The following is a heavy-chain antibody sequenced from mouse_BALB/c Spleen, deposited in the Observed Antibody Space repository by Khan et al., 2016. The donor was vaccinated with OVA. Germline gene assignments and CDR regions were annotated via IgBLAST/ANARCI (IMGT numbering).Heavy chain of an antibody. CDR1: GYTFTDFT. CDR2: ISTYYGDA. Sequence: VQLQQSGAELVRPGVSVKISCKGSGYTFTDFTMHWVKQSHAKSLEWIGVISTYYGDATYNQKFKGKATMTVDKYSSTAYMELARLTYEDSAIXSCSMWGGGDRFVYWGQGTLVTVSA. J-gene: IGHJ3*01. V-gene: IGHV1S137*01. CDR3: SMWGGGDRFVY.